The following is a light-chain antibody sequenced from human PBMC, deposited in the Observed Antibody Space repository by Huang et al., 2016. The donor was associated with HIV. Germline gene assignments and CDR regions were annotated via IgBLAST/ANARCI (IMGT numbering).Light chain of an antibody. CDR2: LGS. CDR1: QSLLHSNGYNY. V-gene: IGKV2-28*01. J-gene: IGKJ2*01. Sequence: DIVMTQSPLSLPVTPGEPASISCRSSQSLLHSNGYNYLDWYLQKPGQSPQVLIYLGSNRGSGVPGRFSGSGSGTDFTLIISRVEAEDVGIYYCMQALQTPYTFGQGTKLEIK. CDR3: MQALQTPYT.